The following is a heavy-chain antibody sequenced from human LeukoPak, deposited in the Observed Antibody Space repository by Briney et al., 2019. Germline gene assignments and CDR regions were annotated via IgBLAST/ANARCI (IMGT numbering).Heavy chain of an antibody. CDR3: ARELEMATILSIFDY. CDR1: GFTFSSYT. Sequence: PGGSLRLSCAASGFTFSSYTMNWVRQAPGKGLEWLSSISSSSSTIYYADSVKGRFTISRDNGKNSLYLQMNSLRAEDTAVYYCARELEMATILSIFDYWGQGTLVTVSS. D-gene: IGHD5-24*01. J-gene: IGHJ4*02. CDR2: ISSSSSTI. V-gene: IGHV3-48*04.